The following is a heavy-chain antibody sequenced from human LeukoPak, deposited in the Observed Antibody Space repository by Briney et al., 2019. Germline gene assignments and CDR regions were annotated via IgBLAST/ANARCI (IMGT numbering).Heavy chain of an antibody. CDR2: VYYTGST. CDR1: GGSISSYY. Sequence: SETLSLTCTGSGGSISSYYWSWIRQPPGKGLEWIGYVYYTGSTNYNPSLKSRVTISVDTSKNQFSLKLSSVTATDTAVYYCARDRYGDHYYYYGMDVWGQGTTVTVSS. J-gene: IGHJ6*02. V-gene: IGHV4-59*01. CDR3: ARDRYGDHYYYYGMDV. D-gene: IGHD4-17*01.